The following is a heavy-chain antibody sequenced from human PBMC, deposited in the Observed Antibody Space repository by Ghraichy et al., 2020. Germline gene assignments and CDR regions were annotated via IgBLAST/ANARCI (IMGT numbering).Heavy chain of an antibody. J-gene: IGHJ6*02. CDR3: AREPDYSYGMDV. CDR2: IISSSNNI. V-gene: IGHV3-48*01. Sequence: GGSLRLSCAASGFTISGYSMNWVRQAPGKGPEWVSYIISSSNNIYYGDSVKGRFTISRDNAKNSLFLQMNSLRAEDTAVYYCAREPDYSYGMDVWGQGTTVTVSS. CDR1: GFTISGYS.